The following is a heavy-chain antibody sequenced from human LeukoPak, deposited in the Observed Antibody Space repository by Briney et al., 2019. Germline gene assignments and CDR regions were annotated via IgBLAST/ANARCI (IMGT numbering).Heavy chain of an antibody. CDR2: IYSGGGT. V-gene: IGHV3-53*01. Sequence: PGGSLRLSCAASGFSVSSSYMTWVRQAPGKGLERVSVIYSGGGTYYADSVKGRFTISRDSSKNTLYLQMNSLRAEDTAVYYCARRSISTWLFDYWGQGTLVTVSS. D-gene: IGHD6-13*01. CDR3: ARRSISTWLFDY. CDR1: GFSVSSSY. J-gene: IGHJ4*02.